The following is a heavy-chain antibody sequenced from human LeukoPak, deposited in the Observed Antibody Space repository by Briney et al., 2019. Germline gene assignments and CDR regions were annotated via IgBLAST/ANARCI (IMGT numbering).Heavy chain of an antibody. CDR2: VKQDGSEK. CDR1: GFTLSSYW. V-gene: IGHV3-7*01. D-gene: IGHD4-11*01. J-gene: IGHJ4*02. CDR3: ARDAYRDRYFDY. Sequence: GGSLRLSCAASGFTLSSYWMSWVRQAPGKGLEWVANVKQDGSEKYYVDSVKGRFTISRDNAKNSVYLQFNSLRAEDTAVHYCARDAYRDRYFDYWGQGTLVTVSS.